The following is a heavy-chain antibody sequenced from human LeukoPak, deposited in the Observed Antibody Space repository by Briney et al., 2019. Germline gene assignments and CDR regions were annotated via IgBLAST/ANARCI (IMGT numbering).Heavy chain of an antibody. CDR2: INHSGST. V-gene: IGHV4-34*01. Sequence: SETLSLTCAVYGGSFSGYYWSWIRQPPGKGLEWIGEINHSGSTYYNPSLKSRVTISVDSSKNQFSLKLTTVTAADTAVYYCATLGEYYDSSGYYYNWGQGTLVTVSS. CDR1: GGSFSGYY. CDR3: ATLGEYYDSSGYYYN. D-gene: IGHD3-22*01. J-gene: IGHJ4*02.